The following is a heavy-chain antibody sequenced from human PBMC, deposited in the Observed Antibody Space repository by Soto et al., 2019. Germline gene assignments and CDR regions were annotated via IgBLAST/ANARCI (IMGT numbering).Heavy chain of an antibody. D-gene: IGHD6-13*01. CDR2: ISWNSGSI. Sequence: GGSLRLSCAASGFTFDDYAMHWVRQAPGKGLEWVSGISWNSGSIGYADSVKGRFTISRDNAKNSLYLQMNSLRAEDTALYYCAKGRRGSWYVSVDYWGQGTLVTVSS. V-gene: IGHV3-9*01. CDR1: GFTFDDYA. J-gene: IGHJ4*02. CDR3: AKGRRGSWYVSVDY.